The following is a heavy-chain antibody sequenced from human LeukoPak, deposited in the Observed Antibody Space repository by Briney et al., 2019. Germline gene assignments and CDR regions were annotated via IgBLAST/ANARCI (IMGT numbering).Heavy chain of an antibody. CDR3: GRHDYSNNWFDP. V-gene: IGHV4-39*07. J-gene: IGHJ5*02. CDR2: FYYSGST. D-gene: IGHD4-11*01. CDR1: GGSISSSSYY. Sequence: SETLSRTCTVSGGSISSSSYYWGWIRQPPGKGLGWIGSFYYSGSTYYNPSLKSRVTISVDTSKNQLSLNLSSVTAADTAVYYCGRHDYSNNWFDPWGQGTLVTVSS.